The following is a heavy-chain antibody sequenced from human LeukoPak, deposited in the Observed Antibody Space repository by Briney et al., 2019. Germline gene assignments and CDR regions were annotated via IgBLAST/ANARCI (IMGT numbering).Heavy chain of an antibody. Sequence: ASVKVSCKASGYTFTSYDINWVRQATGRGLEWMGWMNPNSGNTGYAQKFQGRVTMTTDTSTSTAYMELRSLRSDDTAVHYCASETYYYDSSVDYWGQGTLVTVSS. CDR1: GYTFTSYD. V-gene: IGHV1-8*01. CDR2: MNPNSGNT. CDR3: ASETYYYDSSVDY. J-gene: IGHJ4*02. D-gene: IGHD3-22*01.